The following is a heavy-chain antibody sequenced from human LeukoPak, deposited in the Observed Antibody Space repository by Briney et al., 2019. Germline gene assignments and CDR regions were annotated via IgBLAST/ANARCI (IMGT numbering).Heavy chain of an antibody. CDR3: ARENLAAAGSYYFDY. Sequence: GGSLRLSCAASGFTFSRYSMSWVRQAPGKWLEWVSSISSSSSFIYSADSVKGRFTISRDNAKNSLYLQMNSLRAEDAAVYYCARENLAAAGSYYFDYWGQGTLVTVSS. CDR2: ISSSSSFI. J-gene: IGHJ4*02. CDR1: GFTFSRYS. D-gene: IGHD6-13*01. V-gene: IGHV3-21*01.